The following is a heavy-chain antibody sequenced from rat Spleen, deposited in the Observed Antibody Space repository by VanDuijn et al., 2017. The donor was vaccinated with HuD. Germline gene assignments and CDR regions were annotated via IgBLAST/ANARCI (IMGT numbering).Heavy chain of an antibody. CDR2: IWGNGNA. J-gene: IGHJ3*01. CDR3: ARWKYTTDWFAF. Sequence: QVQLKESGPGLVQPSLTLSLTCTVSGFSLSNYGVFWVRQPPGKGLEWMGVIWGNGNANYNSVLKSRLSISRDTSKSQVFLEMSSLQTEDTAMYFCARWKYTTDWFAFWGQGTLVTVSS. D-gene: IGHD1-6*01. CDR1: GFSLSNYG. V-gene: IGHV2-13*01.